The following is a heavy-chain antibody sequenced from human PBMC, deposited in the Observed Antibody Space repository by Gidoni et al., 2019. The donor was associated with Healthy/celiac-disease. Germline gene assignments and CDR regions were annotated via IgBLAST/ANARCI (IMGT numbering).Heavy chain of an antibody. CDR3: ARVGGRGYNSGSYYGY. CDR1: GFTFSSYA. CDR2: ISYDGSNK. V-gene: IGHV3-30-3*01. Sequence: QVQLVESGGGVVQPGRSLRLSCAASGFTFSSYAMHWVRQAPGKGLEWVAVISYDGSNKYYADSVKGRFTISRDNSKNTLYLQMNSLRAEDTAVYHCARVGGRGYNSGSYYGYWGQGTLVTVSS. D-gene: IGHD1-26*01. J-gene: IGHJ4*02.